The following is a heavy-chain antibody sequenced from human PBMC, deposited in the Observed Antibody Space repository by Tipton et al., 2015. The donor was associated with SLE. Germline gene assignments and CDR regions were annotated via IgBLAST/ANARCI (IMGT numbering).Heavy chain of an antibody. J-gene: IGHJ2*01. CDR2: IYYSGST. CDR3: ARHGPGGLRYWYFDL. V-gene: IGHV4-59*08. D-gene: IGHD4-17*01. CDR1: GGSISSYY. Sequence: TLSLTCTVSGGSISSYYWSWIRQPPGKGLEWIGYIYYSGSTNYNPSLKSRVTISVDTSKNQFSLKLSSVTAADTAVYYCARHGPGGLRYWYFDLWGRGTLVTVPS.